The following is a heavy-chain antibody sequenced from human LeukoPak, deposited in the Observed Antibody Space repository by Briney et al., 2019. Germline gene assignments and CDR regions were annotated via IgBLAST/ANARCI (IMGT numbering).Heavy chain of an antibody. CDR2: IYYRGTT. CDR3: ARLTEGNTYGHEGTFDY. Sequence: SETLSLTCTVSGGSISSSSYYWGWIRQPPGKRLEWIGSIYYRGTTYYNPSLKSRVTISVDTSKNQFSLKLSSVTAGDTAVYYCARLTEGNTYGHEGTFDYWGQGTLVTVSS. D-gene: IGHD5-18*01. J-gene: IGHJ4*02. CDR1: GGSISSSSYY. V-gene: IGHV4-39*01.